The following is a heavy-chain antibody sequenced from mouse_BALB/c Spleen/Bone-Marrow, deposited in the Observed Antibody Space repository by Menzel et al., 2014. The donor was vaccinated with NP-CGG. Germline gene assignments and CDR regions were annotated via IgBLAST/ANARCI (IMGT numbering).Heavy chain of an antibody. Sequence: EVQRVESGGGLVQPGGSLKLSCAASGFTFSSYGLSWVRQTPDKRLELVATINNNGGNTYYPDSVKGRFTISRDNAKNTLYLQMSSLKSEDTAMYYCARGLDYWGQGTTLTVSS. CDR3: ARGLDY. J-gene: IGHJ2*01. CDR1: GFTFSSYG. CDR2: INNNGGNT. V-gene: IGHV5-6-3*01.